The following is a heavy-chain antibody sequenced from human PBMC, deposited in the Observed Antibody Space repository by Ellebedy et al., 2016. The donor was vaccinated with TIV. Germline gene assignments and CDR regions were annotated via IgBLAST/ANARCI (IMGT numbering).Heavy chain of an antibody. J-gene: IGHJ5*02. CDR3: ARDARFIDQQHNWFDP. V-gene: IGHV3-11*01. CDR2: ISGSGSTI. D-gene: IGHD6-13*01. CDR1: GFIFSDYY. Sequence: GESLKISCAASGFIFSDYYMNWIRQAPGKGLEWVSYISGSGSTISYADSVKGRFTISRDNAKNSLYLQVNSLRAEDTAVYYCARDARFIDQQHNWFDPWGQGTLVTVSS.